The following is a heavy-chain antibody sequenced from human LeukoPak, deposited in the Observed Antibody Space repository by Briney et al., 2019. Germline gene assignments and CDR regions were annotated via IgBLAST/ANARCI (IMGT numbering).Heavy chain of an antibody. CDR2: IYHSGST. CDR3: ARTRDFWSGYFDY. Sequence: PSQTLSLTCAVSGDSIRSGTINWSWIRQPPGKGLEWIGYIYHSGSTYYNPSLQSRVTISVDTSKSQFSLKLSSVTAADTAVYYCARTRDFWSGYFDYWGQGILVTVSS. J-gene: IGHJ4*02. D-gene: IGHD3-3*01. V-gene: IGHV4-30-2*01. CDR1: GDSIRSGTIN.